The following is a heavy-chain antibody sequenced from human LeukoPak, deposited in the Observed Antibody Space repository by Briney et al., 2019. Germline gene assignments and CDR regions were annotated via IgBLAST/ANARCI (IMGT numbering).Heavy chain of an antibody. CDR3: ARDGARRGSWSPYNWFDP. Sequence: GSLRLSCAASGFTFSSYSMNWVRQAPGKGLEWVSYISSSSSTIYYADSVKGRFTISRDNAKNSLYLQMNSLRAEDTAVYYCARDGARRGSWSPYNWFDPWGQGTLVTVSS. CDR1: GFTFSSYS. D-gene: IGHD6-13*01. V-gene: IGHV3-48*04. J-gene: IGHJ5*02. CDR2: ISSSSSTI.